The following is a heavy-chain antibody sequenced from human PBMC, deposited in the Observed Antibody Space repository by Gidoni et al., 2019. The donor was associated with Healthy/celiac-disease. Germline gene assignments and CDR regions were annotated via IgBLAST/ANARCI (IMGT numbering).Heavy chain of an antibody. J-gene: IGHJ4*02. CDR3: VSSGIAVASGDW. CDR1: GGSVSSGSYY. D-gene: IGHD6-19*01. V-gene: IGHV4-61*01. Sequence: QVQLQESGPGLVKPSETLSLTCTVSGGSVSSGSYYWSWIRQPPGKGLEWIGYIYYSGSTNYNPSLKSRVTTSVDTSKNQFSLKLSSVTAADTAVYYCVSSGIAVASGDWWGQGTLVTVSS. CDR2: IYYSGST.